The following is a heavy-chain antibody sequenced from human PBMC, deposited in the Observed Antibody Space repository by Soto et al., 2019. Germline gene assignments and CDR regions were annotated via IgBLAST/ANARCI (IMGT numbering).Heavy chain of an antibody. D-gene: IGHD3-3*01. CDR1: GYTFTNYG. J-gene: IGHJ4*02. V-gene: IGHV1-18*01. CDR3: ARGESEWPSDH. CDR2: ISAYNGNT. Sequence: ASVKVCCKASGYTFTNYGISWVRQAPGQGLEWMGRISAYNGNTNHAQKLQGRVTMTTDTSTSTAYMELRSLRSDDTAVYYCARGESEWPSDHWGQGTPVTVSS.